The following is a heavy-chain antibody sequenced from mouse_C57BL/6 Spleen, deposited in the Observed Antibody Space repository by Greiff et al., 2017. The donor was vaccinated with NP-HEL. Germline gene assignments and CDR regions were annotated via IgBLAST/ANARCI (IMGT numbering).Heavy chain of an antibody. Sequence: QVQLQQSGAELARPGASVKMSCTASGYTFTSYTMHWVKQRPGQGLEWIGYINPSSGYTKYNQKFKDKATLTADKSSSTAYMQLSSLTSEASAAYDCARGYGDGAWFADWGQGTLVTVSA. CDR1: GYTFTSYT. CDR2: INPSSGYT. V-gene: IGHV1-4*01. CDR3: ARGYGDGAWFAD. D-gene: IGHD2-14*01. J-gene: IGHJ3*01.